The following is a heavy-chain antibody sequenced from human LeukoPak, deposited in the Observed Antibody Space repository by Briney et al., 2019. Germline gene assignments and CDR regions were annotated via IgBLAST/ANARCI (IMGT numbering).Heavy chain of an antibody. D-gene: IGHD3-22*01. J-gene: IGHJ1*01. CDR1: GGSISSYY. V-gene: IGHV4-59*08. CDR3: ARPGYDSSGYRYFQH. CDR2: IYYSGST. Sequence: SETLCLTCTASGGSISSYYWSWIRQPPGKGLEWIGYIYYSGSTNYNPSLKSRVTISVDTSKNQFSLKLSSVTAADTAVYYCARPGYDSSGYRYFQHWGQGTLVTVSS.